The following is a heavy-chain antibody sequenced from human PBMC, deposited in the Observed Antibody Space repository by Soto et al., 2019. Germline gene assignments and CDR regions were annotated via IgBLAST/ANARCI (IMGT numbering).Heavy chain of an antibody. V-gene: IGHV1-2*02. J-gene: IGHJ6*02. CDR2: INPNSGGT. Sequence: ASVKVSGKASGYTFTGYYMHWGRQAPGQGLEWMGWINPNSGGTNYAQKFQGRVTMTRDTSISTAYMELSRLRSDDTAVYYCARESAILTGYYNVIRYYYGMDVWGQGTTVTVSS. CDR3: ARESAILTGYYNVIRYYYGMDV. D-gene: IGHD3-9*01. CDR1: GYTFTGYY.